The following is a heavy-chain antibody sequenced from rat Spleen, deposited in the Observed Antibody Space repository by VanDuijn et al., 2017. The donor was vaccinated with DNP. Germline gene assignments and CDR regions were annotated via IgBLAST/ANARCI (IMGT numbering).Heavy chain of an antibody. V-gene: IGHV5S23*01. CDR2: ITSGGSNT. Sequence: VQLKESGPGLVQPSQTLSLTCTVSGLSLTSNSVSWVRQAPKKGLEWVATITSGGSNTYYPDSVKGRFTISRDNAKSTLYLQMSKLGSEDTAIYYCARGPNYGGWPDYFDYWGQGVMVTVSS. D-gene: IGHD1-11*01. CDR1: GLSLTSNS. J-gene: IGHJ2*01. CDR3: ARGPNYGGWPDYFDY.